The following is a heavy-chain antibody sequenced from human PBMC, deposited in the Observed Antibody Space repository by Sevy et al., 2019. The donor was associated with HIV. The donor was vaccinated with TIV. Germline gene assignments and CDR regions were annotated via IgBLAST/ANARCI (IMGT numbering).Heavy chain of an antibody. V-gene: IGHV4-59*01. Sequence: SETLSLTCTVSGGSISSYYWSWIRQPPGKGLEWIGYIYYSGSTNYNPSLKRRVTISVDTSKNQFSLKLSSVTAADTAVYYCASSGYSYGYGVGDYWGQGTLVTVSS. D-gene: IGHD5-18*01. CDR1: GGSISSYY. CDR2: IYYSGST. J-gene: IGHJ4*02. CDR3: ASSGYSYGYGVGDY.